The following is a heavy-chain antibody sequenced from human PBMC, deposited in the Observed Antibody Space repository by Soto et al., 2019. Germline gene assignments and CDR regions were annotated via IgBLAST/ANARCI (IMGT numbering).Heavy chain of an antibody. CDR1: GGTFSSYA. V-gene: IGHV1-69*01. J-gene: IGHJ4*02. CDR2: IIPIFGTA. CDR3: ARDRCSGGSCYPLFDY. D-gene: IGHD2-15*01. Sequence: QVQLVQSGAEVKKPGSSVKVSCKASGGTFSSYAISWVRQAPGQGLEWMGGIIPIFGTANYAKKFQGRVTITADESTSTAYMELSSLRSEDTAVYYCARDRCSGGSCYPLFDYWGQGTLVTVSS.